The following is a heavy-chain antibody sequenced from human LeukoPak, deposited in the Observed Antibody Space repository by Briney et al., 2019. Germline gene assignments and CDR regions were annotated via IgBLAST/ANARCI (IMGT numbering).Heavy chain of an antibody. J-gene: IGHJ4*02. Sequence: QPGGSLRLSCAASGFTFSSYGMPWVRQAPGKGLEWVAFIRYDGSNKYYADSVKGRFTISRDNSKNTRYLQMNSLRAEDTAVYYCAKDSPNEMALDYWGQGTLVTVSS. V-gene: IGHV3-30*02. CDR3: AKDSPNEMALDY. D-gene: IGHD5-24*01. CDR2: IRYDGSNK. CDR1: GFTFSSYG.